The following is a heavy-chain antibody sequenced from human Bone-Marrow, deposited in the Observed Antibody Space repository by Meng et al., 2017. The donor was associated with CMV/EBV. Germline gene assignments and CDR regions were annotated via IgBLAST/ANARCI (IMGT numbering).Heavy chain of an antibody. Sequence: SGLTVSSKSMTWVRQAPGKGLEWVSVIYSRGGTYYADSVKGRFTTSRDNSKNTLYLQMISLRADDTAVYYCASCGGDCYSRYWYFDLWGRGTLVTVSS. CDR2: IYSRGGT. CDR1: GLTVSSKS. V-gene: IGHV3-53*01. CDR3: ASCGGDCYSRYWYFDL. D-gene: IGHD2-21*02. J-gene: IGHJ2*01.